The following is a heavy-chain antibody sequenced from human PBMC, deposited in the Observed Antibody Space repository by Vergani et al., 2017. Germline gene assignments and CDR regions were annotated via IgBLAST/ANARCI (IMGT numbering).Heavy chain of an antibody. CDR2: INTNTGNP. V-gene: IGHV7-4-1*02. Sequence: QVQLVQSGAEVKKPGSSVKVSCKASGGTFSSYAISWVRQAPGQGLEWMGWINTNTGNPTYAQGFTGRFVFSLDTSVSTAYLQISSLKAEDTAVYYCARDPYYDFWSGYYGGYYYYYGMDVWGQGTTVTVSS. CDR1: GGTFSSYA. J-gene: IGHJ6*02. CDR3: ARDPYYDFWSGYYGGYYYYYGMDV. D-gene: IGHD3-3*01.